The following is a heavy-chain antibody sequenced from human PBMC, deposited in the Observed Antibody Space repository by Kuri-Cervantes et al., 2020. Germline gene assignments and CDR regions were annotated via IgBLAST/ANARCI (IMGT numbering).Heavy chain of an antibody. J-gene: IGHJ4*02. CDR1: GFTFSSYA. V-gene: IGHV3-30-3*01. CDR2: ISYDGSNK. Sequence: GGSLRLSCAASGFTFSSYAMHWVRQAPGKGLEWVAVISYDGSNKYYADSVKGRFTISRDNSKNTLYLRMNSLRAEDTAVYYCARDLDIQLRLAASPGCLDYWGQGTLVTVSS. D-gene: IGHD5-18*01. CDR3: ARDLDIQLRLAASPGCLDY.